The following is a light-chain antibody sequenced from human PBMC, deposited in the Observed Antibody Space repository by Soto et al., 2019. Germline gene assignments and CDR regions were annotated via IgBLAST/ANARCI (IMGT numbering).Light chain of an antibody. CDR3: SSYASSNTWV. J-gene: IGLJ3*02. CDR2: EVT. CDR1: SSDVGGYNY. V-gene: IGLV2-8*01. Sequence: QSVLTQPPSASGSPGQSVTISCTGTSSDVGGYNYVSWYQQHPGKAPKLMIYEVTKRPSGVPDRFSGSKSGNTASLTVSGLHAEDEANYYCSSYASSNTWVFGGGTKLTVL.